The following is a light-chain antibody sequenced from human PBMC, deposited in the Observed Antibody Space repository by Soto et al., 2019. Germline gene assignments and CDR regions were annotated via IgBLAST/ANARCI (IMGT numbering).Light chain of an antibody. J-gene: IGKJ1*01. V-gene: IGKV1-12*01. CDR2: HAL. CDR1: QDISGR. CDR3: LQAASFPRT. Sequence: IQITQSPSSVSASVGDRVTVTCRASQDISGRFAWFQQKPGKAPKFLISHALRLQNGVPSRFSGSESGTDFTLTINCLQPEDFATYYCLQAASFPRTFWQRTKV.